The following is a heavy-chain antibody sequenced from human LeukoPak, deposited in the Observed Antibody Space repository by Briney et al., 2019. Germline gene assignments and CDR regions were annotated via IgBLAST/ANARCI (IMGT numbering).Heavy chain of an antibody. Sequence: PSETLSLTCTVSGGSISSSSYYWGWIRQPPGKGLEWIGSIYYSGSTYYNPSLKSRVTISVDTSKNQFSLKLTSVTAADTAVYYCARVPGLNWFDPWGQGTLVIVSS. CDR3: ARVPGLNWFDP. CDR1: GGSISSSSYY. CDR2: IYYSGST. J-gene: IGHJ5*02. V-gene: IGHV4-39*01.